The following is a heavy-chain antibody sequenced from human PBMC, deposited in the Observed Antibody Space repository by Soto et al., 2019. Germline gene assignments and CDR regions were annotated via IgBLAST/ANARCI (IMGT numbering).Heavy chain of an antibody. V-gene: IGHV2-70*04. CDR2: IDWDDDK. D-gene: IGHD5-12*01. CDR3: ARIRGKYYFDY. CDR1: GFSLSTSGMR. J-gene: IGHJ4*02. Sequence: SGPALVNPTQTLTLTCTISGFSLSTSGMRVSWIRQPPGKALEWLARIDWDDDKFYSTSLKTRLTISKDTSKNQVVLTMTNMEPVDTATYYCARIRGKYYFDYWGQGTLVTVSS.